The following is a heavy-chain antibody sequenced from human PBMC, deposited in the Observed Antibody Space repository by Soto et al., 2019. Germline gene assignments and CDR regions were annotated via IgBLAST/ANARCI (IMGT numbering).Heavy chain of an antibody. D-gene: IGHD1-7*01. Sequence: GGSLRLSCAASGFTFGSYGMSWVRQAPGKGLEWVSAISPNGDSSYYADSVKGRFTISRDNSKSTLYLQVNSLRAEDTAVYYCAKTWNLFDCWGQGTLVTVSS. CDR3: AKTWNLFDC. CDR1: GFTFGSYG. J-gene: IGHJ4*02. V-gene: IGHV3-23*01. CDR2: ISPNGDSS.